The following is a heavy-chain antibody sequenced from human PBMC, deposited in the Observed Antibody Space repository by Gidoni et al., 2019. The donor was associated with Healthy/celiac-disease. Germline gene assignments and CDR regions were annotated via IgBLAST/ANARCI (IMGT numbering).Heavy chain of an antibody. J-gene: IGHJ4*02. CDR1: GSSFTSYW. V-gene: IGHV5-10-1*03. Sequence: EVQLVQSGAEVKKPGESRRISCKGSGSSFTSYWISWVRQMPGKGLEWMGRSDPSDSYTNYSPSFQGHVTIPADKSISTAYLQWSSLKASDTAMYYCARQEGYDYGDYGSIDYWGQGTLVTVSS. CDR3: ARQEGYDYGDYGSIDY. CDR2: SDPSDSYT. D-gene: IGHD4-17*01.